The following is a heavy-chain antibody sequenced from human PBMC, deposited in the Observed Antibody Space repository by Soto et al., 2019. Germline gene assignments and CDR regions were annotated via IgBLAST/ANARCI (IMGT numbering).Heavy chain of an antibody. J-gene: IGHJ6*03. CDR1: GGSFSGYY. CDR2: INHSGSS. CDR3: AREPAYYDFWSGYQTLRNYYMDV. V-gene: IGHV4-34*01. D-gene: IGHD3-3*01. Sequence: SSETLSLTCAVYGGSFSGYYWSWVRQPPGEGLEWIGEINHSGSSKYNPALKSRVTISVDTYKKQVSLKLSSVTAADTAVYYCAREPAYYDFWSGYQTLRNYYMDVWGKGTTVTVSS.